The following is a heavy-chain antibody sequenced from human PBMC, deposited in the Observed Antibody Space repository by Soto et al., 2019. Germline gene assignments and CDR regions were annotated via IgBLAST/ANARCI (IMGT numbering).Heavy chain of an antibody. CDR2: IKSKTDGGTT. J-gene: IGHJ5*02. Sequence: EVQLVESGGGLVKPGGSLRLSCAASGFTFSNAWMSWVRQAPGKGLEWVGRIKSKTDGGTTDYAAPVKGRFTISRDDSKNTLYLQMNSLKTEDTAVYYCTTACITIFGVVTPSWDNWFDPWGQGTLVTVSS. V-gene: IGHV3-15*01. CDR1: GFTFSNAW. D-gene: IGHD3-3*01. CDR3: TTACITIFGVVTPSWDNWFDP.